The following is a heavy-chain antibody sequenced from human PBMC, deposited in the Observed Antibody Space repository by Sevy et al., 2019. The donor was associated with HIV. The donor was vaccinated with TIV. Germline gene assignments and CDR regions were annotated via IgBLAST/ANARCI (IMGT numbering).Heavy chain of an antibody. CDR1: GFTFRSYW. CDR3: ASDCSSTSCLCGLDV. V-gene: IGHV3-7*03. D-gene: IGHD2-2*01. CDR2: IKVDGSEK. J-gene: IGHJ6*02. Sequence: GGSLRLSCAVSGFTFRSYWMSWVRQAPGKGLEWVAHIKVDGSEKYHVDSVKGRFTISRDNAKNSLFLQMNSLRVEDTAVYYCASDCSSTSCLCGLDVWGQATAVPVSS.